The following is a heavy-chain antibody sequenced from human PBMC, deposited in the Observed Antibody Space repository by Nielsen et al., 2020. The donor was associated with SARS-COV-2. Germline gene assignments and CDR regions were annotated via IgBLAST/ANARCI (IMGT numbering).Heavy chain of an antibody. J-gene: IGHJ1*01. V-gene: IGHV3-23*01. Sequence: GESLKISCAASGFTFSSYAMSWVRQAPGKGLEWVSAISGSGGSTYYADSVKGRFTISRNTSKNTLYLQMNSLRAEDTAVYYCAKDLVGQLYFQHWGQGTLVTVSS. CDR1: GFTFSSYA. CDR2: ISGSGGST. D-gene: IGHD6-13*01. CDR3: AKDLVGQLYFQH.